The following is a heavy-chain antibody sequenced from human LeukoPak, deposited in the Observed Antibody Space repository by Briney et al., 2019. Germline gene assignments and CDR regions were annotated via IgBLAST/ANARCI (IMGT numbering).Heavy chain of an antibody. D-gene: IGHD3-10*01. CDR3: AKSPGGEWDY. Sequence: GGSLRLSCAASGFTFSSYSMNWVRQAPGKGLEWVSYIRSSSSTIYYADSVKGRFTISRDNSKNTLYLQMNSLRAEDTAVYYCAKSPGGEWDYWGQGTLVTVSS. CDR1: GFTFSSYS. J-gene: IGHJ4*02. CDR2: IRSSSSTI. V-gene: IGHV3-48*01.